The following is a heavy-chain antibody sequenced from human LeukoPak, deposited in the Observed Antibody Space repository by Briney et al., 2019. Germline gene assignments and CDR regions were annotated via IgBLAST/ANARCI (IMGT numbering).Heavy chain of an antibody. Sequence: GGSLRLSCAASGFTFSSYAMSWVRQAPGKGLEWVSTFSGGGGTTYYADSVKGRFTISRDNSKNTLYLQTNSLRADDTAVYYCAKGWSHFTGFGYWGQGTLVTVSS. V-gene: IGHV3-23*01. CDR1: GFTFSSYA. CDR2: FSGGGGTT. CDR3: AKGWSHFTGFGY. D-gene: IGHD1-26*01. J-gene: IGHJ4*02.